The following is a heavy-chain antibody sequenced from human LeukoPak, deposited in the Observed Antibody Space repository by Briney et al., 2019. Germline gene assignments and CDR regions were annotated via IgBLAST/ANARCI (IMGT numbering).Heavy chain of an antibody. CDR1: GGSISSYY. D-gene: IGHD1-26*01. CDR3: ARDVGVGATNWFDP. Sequence: SSETLSLTCTVSGGSISSYYWSWIRQPPGKGLEWIGYIYYSGSTNYNPSLKSRVTISVDTSKSQFSLKLSSVTAADTAVYYCARDVGVGATNWFDPWGQGTLVTVSS. J-gene: IGHJ5*02. V-gene: IGHV4-59*01. CDR2: IYYSGST.